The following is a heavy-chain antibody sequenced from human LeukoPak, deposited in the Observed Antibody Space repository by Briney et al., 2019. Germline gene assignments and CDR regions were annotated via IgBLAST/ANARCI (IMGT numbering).Heavy chain of an antibody. D-gene: IGHD3-10*01. V-gene: IGHV4-34*01. J-gene: IGHJ6*04. CDR3: ARGYTYYGSGSPPGDV. CDR2: IDHSGST. Sequence: SETLSLTCAVYGGSFSGYYWSWIRHPPGRGLEWISEIDHSGSTPYNPSLKSRVIISVDMSQHQVSLRLNSLTAADTAVYYCARGYTYYGSGSPPGDVWGNGTSVIVSS. CDR1: GGSFSGYY.